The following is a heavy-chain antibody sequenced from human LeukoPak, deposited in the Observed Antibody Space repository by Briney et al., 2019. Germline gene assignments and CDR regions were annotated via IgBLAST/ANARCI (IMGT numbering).Heavy chain of an antibody. V-gene: IGHV5-51*01. CDR3: ARVYNWTDGDYYYGMDV. CDR1: RYSFTSYW. J-gene: IGHJ6*04. Sequence: GEALKISCKGSRYSFTSYWIGWVRQMPGKGLEWMGHIYPGDSDTRYSPSFQGQVTISADKSISTAYLQWSSLKTSDTAMYYCARVYNWTDGDYYYGMDVWGKGTTVTVSS. D-gene: IGHD1-1*01. CDR2: IYPGDSDT.